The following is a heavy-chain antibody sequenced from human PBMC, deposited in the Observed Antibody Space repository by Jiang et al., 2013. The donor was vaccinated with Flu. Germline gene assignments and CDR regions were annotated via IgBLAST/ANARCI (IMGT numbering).Heavy chain of an antibody. CDR1: GYSISSGYY. Sequence: GPGLVKPSETLSLTCAVSGYSISSGYYWGWIRQPPGKGLEWIGSIYHSGSTYYNPSLKSRVTISVDTSKNQFSLKLSSVTAADTAVYYCARDRIEAAALIYYGMDVWGPRGPRSPSPQ. J-gene: IGHJ6*01. V-gene: IGHV4-38-2*02. CDR3: ARDRIEAAALIYYGMDV. CDR2: IYHSGST. D-gene: IGHD6-13*01.